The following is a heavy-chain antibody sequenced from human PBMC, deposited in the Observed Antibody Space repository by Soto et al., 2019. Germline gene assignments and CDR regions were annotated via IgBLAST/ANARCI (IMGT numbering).Heavy chain of an antibody. CDR1: GFPFSAYN. CDR2: ITVGSSHI. V-gene: IGHV3-21*01. CDR3: SRSPEVGVRGAY. Sequence: GGSLRLSCTGSGFPFSAYNINWVRQAPGKGLEWVSSITVGSSHIYQPNSMKGRFTISRDDAKNSVYLQIDSLRDEDTALYYCSRSPEVGVRGAYWGQGTLVTVYS. J-gene: IGHJ4*02. D-gene: IGHD3-16*01.